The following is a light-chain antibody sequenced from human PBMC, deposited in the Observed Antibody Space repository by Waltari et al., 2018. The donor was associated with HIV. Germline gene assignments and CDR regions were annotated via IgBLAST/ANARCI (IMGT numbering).Light chain of an antibody. CDR1: NLEIKS. CDR3: QVWDSSSDHWV. CDR2: DDS. Sequence: SYVLTQPPSVSVAPGKTAKIACEGDNLEIKSVHWYQQRPGQAPIQVIDDDSDRTSGIPERFSGSNSGNTATLSITRVEVGDEADYYCQVWDSSSDHWVFGGGTKLTVL. J-gene: IGLJ3*02. V-gene: IGLV3-21*04.